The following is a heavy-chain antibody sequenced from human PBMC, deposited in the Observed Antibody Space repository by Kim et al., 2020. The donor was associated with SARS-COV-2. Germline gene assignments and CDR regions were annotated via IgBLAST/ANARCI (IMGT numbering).Heavy chain of an antibody. CDR3: ARQAYCGGDCQRPFDY. J-gene: IGHJ4*02. CDR1: GGTFSSYA. Sequence: SVKVSCKASGGTFSSYAISWVRQAPGQGLEWMGGIIPIFGTANYAQKFQGRVTITADESTSTAYMELSSLRSEDTAVYYCARQAYCGGDCQRPFDYWGQGTLVTVSS. CDR2: IIPIFGTA. D-gene: IGHD2-21*01. V-gene: IGHV1-69*13.